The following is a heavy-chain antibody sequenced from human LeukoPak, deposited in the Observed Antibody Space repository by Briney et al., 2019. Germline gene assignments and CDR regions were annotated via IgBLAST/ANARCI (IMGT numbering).Heavy chain of an antibody. Sequence: GGSLRLSCGASGFTFNHYTMNWVRQAPGKGLEWVASISSSGTYIYYADSVKGRFTISRDNAENSLFLQMSSLRAGDTGVYYCARDLGYCDSTNCGHYHYGMDVWGQGTTVTVSS. CDR2: ISSSGTYI. V-gene: IGHV3-21*01. CDR1: GFTFNHYT. CDR3: ARDLGYCDSTNCGHYHYGMDV. D-gene: IGHD2-2*01. J-gene: IGHJ6*02.